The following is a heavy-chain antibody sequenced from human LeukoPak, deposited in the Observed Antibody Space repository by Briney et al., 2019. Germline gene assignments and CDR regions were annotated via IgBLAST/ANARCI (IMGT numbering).Heavy chain of an antibody. V-gene: IGHV1-46*01. Sequence: ASVKVSCKAPGYTFTSYYMHWVRQAPGQGLEWMGIINPSGGSTSYAQKFQGRVTMTRDTSTSTVYMELSSLRSEDTAVYYCARVPYCSGGSCYLFDYWGQGTLVTVSS. D-gene: IGHD2-15*01. CDR3: ARVPYCSGGSCYLFDY. CDR2: INPSGGST. J-gene: IGHJ4*02. CDR1: GYTFTSYY.